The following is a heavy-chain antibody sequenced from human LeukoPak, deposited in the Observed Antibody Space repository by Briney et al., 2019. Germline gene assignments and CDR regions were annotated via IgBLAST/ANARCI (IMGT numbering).Heavy chain of an antibody. CDR1: GFTVSSNY. Sequence: PGGSLRLSCAASGFTVSSNYMSWVRQAPGKGLEWVSVIYSGGSTYYADSVKGRFTISRDNSKNTLYLQMNSLRAEDTAVYYCAKVWDVVVTAIPSLGYYGMDVWGQGTTVTVSS. D-gene: IGHD2-21*02. J-gene: IGHJ6*02. V-gene: IGHV3-66*01. CDR3: AKVWDVVVTAIPSLGYYGMDV. CDR2: IYSGGST.